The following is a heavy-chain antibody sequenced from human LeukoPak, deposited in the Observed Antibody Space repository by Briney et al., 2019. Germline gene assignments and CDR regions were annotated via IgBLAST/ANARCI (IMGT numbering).Heavy chain of an antibody. V-gene: IGHV5-51*01. Sequence: GESLKISCKGSGYIFTSYWIGWVRQMPGKGLEWMGIIYPGDSDTRYSPSFQGQVTISADKSIGTAYLQWSSLKASDTAMYYCARLNSVNYYYYGLDVWGQGTTVTVSS. CDR1: GYIFTSYW. CDR2: IYPGDSDT. J-gene: IGHJ6*02. D-gene: IGHD2/OR15-2a*01. CDR3: ARLNSVNYYYYGLDV.